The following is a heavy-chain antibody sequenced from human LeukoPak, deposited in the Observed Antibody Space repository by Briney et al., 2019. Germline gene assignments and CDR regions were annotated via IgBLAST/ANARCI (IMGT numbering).Heavy chain of an antibody. D-gene: IGHD2-15*01. J-gene: IGHJ4*02. CDR2: INHSGST. V-gene: IGHV4-34*01. CDR3: ARRRRGGSPDY. CDR1: GGSFSGYY. Sequence: SETLSLTCAVYGGSFSGYYWSWIRQPPGKGLEWIGEINHSGSTNYNPSLKSRVTISVDTSKNQFSLKLSSVTAADTAVYYCARRRRGGSPDYWGQGTLVTVSS.